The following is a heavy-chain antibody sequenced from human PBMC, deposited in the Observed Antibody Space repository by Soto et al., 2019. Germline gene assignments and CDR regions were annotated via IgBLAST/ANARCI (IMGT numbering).Heavy chain of an antibody. CDR1: GDTFSSYA. CDR2: IIPFFDTA. D-gene: IGHD2-2*01. V-gene: IGHV1-69*13. CDR3: ARHDCISSSCYYYYYYVMDV. J-gene: IGHJ6*02. Sequence: ASVKVSCKASGDTFSSYAISWVRQAPGQGLEWMGGIIPFFDTANYAQQFQGRATITADESTSTAYMELSSLRSEDTAVYYCARHDCISSSCYYYYYYVMDVWGQGTTVTVSS.